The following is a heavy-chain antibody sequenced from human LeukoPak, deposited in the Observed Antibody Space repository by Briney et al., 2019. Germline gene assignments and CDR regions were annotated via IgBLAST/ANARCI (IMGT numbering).Heavy chain of an antibody. V-gene: IGHV3-21*01. CDR2: ISSSSSYI. CDR3: ARRGSRQAPYFYYGMDV. Sequence: GGSLRLSCAASGFTFSSYSMNWVRQAPGKGLEWVSSISSSSSYIYYADSVKGRFTISRDNAKNSLYLQMNSLRAEDTAVYYCARRGSRQAPYFYYGMDVWGQGTTVTVSS. D-gene: IGHD3-10*01. J-gene: IGHJ6*02. CDR1: GFTFSSYS.